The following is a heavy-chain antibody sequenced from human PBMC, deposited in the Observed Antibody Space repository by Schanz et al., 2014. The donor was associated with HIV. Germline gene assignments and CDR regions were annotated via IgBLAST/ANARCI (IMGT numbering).Heavy chain of an antibody. J-gene: IGHJ6*02. CDR2: ISYDRRNK. D-gene: IGHD2-15*01. CDR3: ARGSGPYYYYYGMDV. V-gene: IGHV3-30*03. Sequence: VQLVESGGGLVKPGGSLRLSCAASGFTFSTYGMHWVRQAPGKGLEWVAVISYDRRNKYYADSVKGRFTISRDNSKNTLYLQMNSLRAEDTAVYYCARGSGPYYYYYGMDVWGQGTTVTVSS. CDR1: GFTFSTYG.